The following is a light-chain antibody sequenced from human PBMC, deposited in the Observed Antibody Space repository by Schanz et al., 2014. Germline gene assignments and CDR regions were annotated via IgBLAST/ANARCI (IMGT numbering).Light chain of an antibody. J-gene: IGLJ2*01. Sequence: QSALTQPPSASGSPGQSVTISCTGTNSDVGAYNYVSWYQQHPGKAPKLMVFEVSKRPPGVPDRFSGSKSGNTASLTVSGLQAEDEADYYCCSYAGRSLIFGGGTKLTVL. V-gene: IGLV2-8*01. CDR2: EVS. CDR1: NSDVGAYNY. CDR3: CSYAGRSLI.